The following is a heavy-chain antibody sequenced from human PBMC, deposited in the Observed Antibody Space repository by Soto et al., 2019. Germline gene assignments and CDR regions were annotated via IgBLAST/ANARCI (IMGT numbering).Heavy chain of an antibody. CDR3: ARENYGDAFDF. CDR1: GFTVTNYE. D-gene: IGHD4-17*01. Sequence: LRLSCAASGFTVTNYEMRWVRQAPGKGLEWVSYINSGGTSIKYADSVKGRFTISRDNARNSLYLQMNSLRDEDTAVYYCARENYGDAFDFWGQGALVTVSS. J-gene: IGHJ4*02. CDR2: INSGGTSI. V-gene: IGHV3-48*03.